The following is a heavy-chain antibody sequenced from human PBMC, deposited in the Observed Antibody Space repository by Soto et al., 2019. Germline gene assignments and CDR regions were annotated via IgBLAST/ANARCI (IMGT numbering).Heavy chain of an antibody. J-gene: IGHJ2*01. CDR2: ISGSGDST. CDR3: ARRNSGWYFDL. CDR1: GFTFSSYA. Sequence: EVQLLESGGGLVQPGGSLRLSCAASGFTFSSYAMNWVRQAPGKGLEWVSVISGSGDSTYYADSVKGRFTISRDNSKNALYVQMNSLRPENTAVYYWARRNSGWYFDLWGRGTLVTVSS. V-gene: IGHV3-23*01. D-gene: IGHD4-4*01.